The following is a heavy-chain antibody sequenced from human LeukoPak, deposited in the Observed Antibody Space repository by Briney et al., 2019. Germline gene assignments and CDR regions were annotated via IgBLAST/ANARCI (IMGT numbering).Heavy chain of an antibody. CDR1: GFTFSSYA. CDR3: AKDLWTDSSGWNYFDY. D-gene: IGHD6-19*01. J-gene: IGHJ4*02. CDR2: ISGSSDNT. Sequence: GGSLRLSCAASGFTFSSYAMSWVRQAPGKGLEWVSAISGSSDNTYYADSVKGRFTISRDNSQNTLYLQMNSLRAEDTAVYYCAKDLWTDSSGWNYFDYWGQGTLVTVSS. V-gene: IGHV3-23*01.